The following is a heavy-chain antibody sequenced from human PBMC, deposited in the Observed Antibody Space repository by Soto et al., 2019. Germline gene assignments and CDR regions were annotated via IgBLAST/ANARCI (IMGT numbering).Heavy chain of an antibody. CDR1: VATFSSYA. D-gene: IGHD6-13*01. CDR3: ARDRLVGSRWYRGQDGMDV. J-gene: IGHJ6*02. CDR2: IIPIFSTA. V-gene: IGHV1-69*06. Sequence: VKVSCKASVATFSSYAISLVRQAPGECLEWMGGIIPIFSTANYAQKFQGRVTITADKSTSTAYMELSRLRSEDTAVYYCARDRLVGSRWYRGQDGMDVWGQGTTVTVSS.